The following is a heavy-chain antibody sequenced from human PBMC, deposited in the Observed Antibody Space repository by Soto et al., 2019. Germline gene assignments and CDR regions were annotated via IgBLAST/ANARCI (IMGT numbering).Heavy chain of an antibody. J-gene: IGHJ6*02. V-gene: IGHV1-18*01. Sequence: QGHLVQSGAEVKKPGASVKVSCKASDYTFDSDGINWVRQAPGQGLEWMGWISPYNGNPKYAQKFQGRVTMTTDTSTTTAYMELRSLRSDDTAVDYCARNPSTSWPPLYGMDVWGQGTTVTVSS. CDR3: ARNPSTSWPPLYGMDV. CDR2: ISPYNGNP. CDR1: DYTFDSDG.